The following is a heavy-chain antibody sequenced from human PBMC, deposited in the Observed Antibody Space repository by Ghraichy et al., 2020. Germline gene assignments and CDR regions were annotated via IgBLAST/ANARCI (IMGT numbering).Heavy chain of an antibody. CDR1: FFPFLLSS. V-gene: IGHV3-23*01. CDR2: IGSSGGNT. J-gene: IGHJ5*02. D-gene: IGHD2-15*01. Sequence: GGSLRLSCSSSFFPFLLSSLPFFLPPPFPFLSFLPSIGSSGGNTYHADSVKGRFTISRDNSKNTLYLQMNSLRVEDAAVYYCAKAWGYCSGGPCPPYNWFDPWGRRTIVTVSS. CDR3: AKAWGYCSGGPCPPYNWFDP.